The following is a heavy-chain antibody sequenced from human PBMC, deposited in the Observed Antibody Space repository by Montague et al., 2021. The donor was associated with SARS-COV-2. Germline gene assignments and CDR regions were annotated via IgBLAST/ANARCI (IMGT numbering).Heavy chain of an antibody. V-gene: IGHV3-7*01. CDR3: AENGGAHGLDV. J-gene: IGHJ6*02. CDR1: GFTFSNIW. Sequence: SLRLSCAASGFTFSNIWMSWVRQAPGKGLGWVANIKPDESEKNYVDSVKGRFSISRDNAKNSLYLQMDNLRAEDTAIYYCAENGGAHGLDVWGQGTSVSVSS. CDR2: IKPDESEK. D-gene: IGHD4-23*01.